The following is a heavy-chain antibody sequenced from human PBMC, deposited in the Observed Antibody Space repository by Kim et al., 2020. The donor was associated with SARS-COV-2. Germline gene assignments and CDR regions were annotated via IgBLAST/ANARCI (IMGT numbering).Heavy chain of an antibody. Sequence: SETLSLTCTVSGGSISSSSYYWGWIRQPPGKGLEWIGSIYYSGSTYYNPSLKSRVTISVDTSKNQFSLKLSSVTAADTAVYYCARHGSATIFGVAFFDYWGQGTLVTVSS. V-gene: IGHV4-39*01. CDR3: ARHGSATIFGVAFFDY. D-gene: IGHD3-3*01. CDR1: GGSISSSSYY. CDR2: IYYSGST. J-gene: IGHJ4*02.